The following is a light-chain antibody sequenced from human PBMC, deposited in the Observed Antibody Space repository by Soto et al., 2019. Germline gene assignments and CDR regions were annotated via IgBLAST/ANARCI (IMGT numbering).Light chain of an antibody. J-gene: IGKJ1*01. V-gene: IGKV1-12*01. CDR3: QQAYSFPWT. CDR2: AAS. Sequence: DIQMTQSPSSVSASVGDRVTVNCRASQGISTWLAWYQQKPGRAPNLLIYAASSLQSGVPSRFSGSGSGTDFTLTISSLQPEDSATYYCQQAYSFPWTFGQGTKVEIK. CDR1: QGISTW.